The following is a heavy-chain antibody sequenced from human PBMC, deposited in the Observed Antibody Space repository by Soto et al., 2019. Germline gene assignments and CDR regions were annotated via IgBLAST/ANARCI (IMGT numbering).Heavy chain of an antibody. CDR3: ARSYDSSGFNWFEP. V-gene: IGHV4-4*02. CDR1: GGSISSSNW. J-gene: IGHJ5*02. D-gene: IGHD3-22*01. CDR2: IYHSGST. Sequence: SETLSLTCAFSGGSISSSNWWRWVRQPPGKGLEWIGEIYHSGSTNYNPSLKSRVTISVDKSKNQFSLKLSSVTAADTAVYYCARSYDSSGFNWFEPWGQGTPVIVSS.